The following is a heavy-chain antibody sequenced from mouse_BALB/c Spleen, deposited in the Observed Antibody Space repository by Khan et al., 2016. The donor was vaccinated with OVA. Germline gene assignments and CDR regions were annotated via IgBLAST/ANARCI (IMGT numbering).Heavy chain of an antibody. CDR2: ISCYNGAT. D-gene: IGHD2-3*01. J-gene: IGHJ4*01. CDR1: GYPFTSYY. CDR3: ARDGYYYAMDY. V-gene: IGHV1S34*01. Sequence: LVKTGASVKISCEASGYPFTSYYIHWVKQSHGKSLEWIGFISCYNGATNYNQKFKGKATITVDTSSRTAYMQFNSLTSEDSAVYYCARDGYYYAMDYGGQGTSVTVSS.